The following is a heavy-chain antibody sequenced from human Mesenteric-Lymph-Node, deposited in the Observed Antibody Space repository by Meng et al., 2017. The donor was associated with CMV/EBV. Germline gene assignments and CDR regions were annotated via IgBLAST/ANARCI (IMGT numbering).Heavy chain of an antibody. D-gene: IGHD5-24*01. CDR3: ARNLGRRDVEKWREGER. J-gene: IGHJ6*03. V-gene: IGHV3-66*02. CDR2: LYSGGTI. CDR1: GFTVSSDH. Sequence: SCAVSGFTVSSDHMSWVRQAPGKGLEWVSILYSGGTIYYANSVKGRFTISRDSSKNTLDLEMNNLRVEDTATYYCARNLGRRDVEKWREGERGGKG.